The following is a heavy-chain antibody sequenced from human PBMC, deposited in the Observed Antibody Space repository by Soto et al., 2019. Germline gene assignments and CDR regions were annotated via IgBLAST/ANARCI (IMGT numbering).Heavy chain of an antibody. CDR1: GFTCSSYA. J-gene: IGHJ6*02. V-gene: IGHV3-23*01. CDR3: AKDKGNDFWSGFSGPYYGMDV. CDR2: ISGSGGRT. D-gene: IGHD3-3*01. Sequence: GGSLRLSCGASGFTCSSYAMTWVRQAPGKGLEWVSAISGSGGRTYYADSVKGRFTISRDNSKNTLYVQMNSLRDEDTALYYCAKDKGNDFWSGFSGPYYGMDVWGQGTTVTVSS.